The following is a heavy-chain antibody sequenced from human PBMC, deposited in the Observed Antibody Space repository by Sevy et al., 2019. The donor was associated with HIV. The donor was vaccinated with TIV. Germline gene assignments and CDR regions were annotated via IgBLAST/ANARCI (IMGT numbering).Heavy chain of an antibody. V-gene: IGHV4-59*04. CDR1: GGSITSLY. D-gene: IGHD2-15*01. CDR2: IYYSGST. CDR3: ARHIVGRTVVTGAWYFDL. J-gene: IGHJ2*01. Sequence: SETLSLTCTVSGGSITSLYWGWIRQPPGKGLEWIANIYYSGSTYYNPSLKSRVTISVDTSKNQFSLRLSSVTAADTAVYYCARHIVGRTVVTGAWYFDLWGRGTLVTVSS.